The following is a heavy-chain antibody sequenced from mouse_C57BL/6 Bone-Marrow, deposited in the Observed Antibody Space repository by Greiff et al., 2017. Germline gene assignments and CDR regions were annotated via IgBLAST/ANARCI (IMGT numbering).Heavy chain of an antibody. V-gene: IGHV1-75*01. CDR1: GYTFTDYY. CDR2: IFPGSGST. CDR3: ARCGFYYGISFAY. D-gene: IGHD1-1*01. J-gene: IGHJ3*01. Sequence: VQLQQSGPELVKPGASVKISCKASGYTFTDYYINWVKQRPGQGLEWIGWIFPGSGSTYYNEKFKGKATLTVDKSSSTAYMLLSSLTSEDSAVYCGARCGFYYGISFAYWGQGTLVTVSA.